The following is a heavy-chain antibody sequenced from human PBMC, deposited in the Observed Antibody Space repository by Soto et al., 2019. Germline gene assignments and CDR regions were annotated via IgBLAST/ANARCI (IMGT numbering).Heavy chain of an antibody. CDR2: MNPNSGNT. CDR1: GYTFTSYD. Sequence: XSVKVSWKASGYTFTSYDIHLVRQATGQGLEWMGWMNPNSGNTGYAQKFQGRVTVTRNTSISTAYMELSSLRSEDTAVYYCARRGTTVNHYYYYYGMDFWGQGTTVTVSS. J-gene: IGHJ6*02. V-gene: IGHV1-8*01. CDR3: ARRGTTVNHYYYYYGMDF. D-gene: IGHD4-17*01.